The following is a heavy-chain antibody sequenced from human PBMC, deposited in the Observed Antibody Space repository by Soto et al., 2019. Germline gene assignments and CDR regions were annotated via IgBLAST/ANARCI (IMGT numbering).Heavy chain of an antibody. J-gene: IGHJ6*02. CDR2: IIPIFGTA. V-gene: IGHV1-69*06. CDR1: GGTFSSYA. Sequence: SVKVCCKASGGTFSSYAISWVRQAPGQGLEWMGGIIPIFGTANYAQKFQGRVTITADKSTSTAYMELSSLRSEDTAVYYCARGTLWFGELLSYYYGMDVWGQGTTVTVSS. D-gene: IGHD3-10*01. CDR3: ARGTLWFGELLSYYYGMDV.